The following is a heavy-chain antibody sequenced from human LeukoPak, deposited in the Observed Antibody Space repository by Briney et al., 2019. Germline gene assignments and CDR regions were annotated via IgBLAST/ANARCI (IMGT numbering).Heavy chain of an antibody. CDR2: ISSSGSYI. V-gene: IGHV3-21*01. CDR3: ATQDAGFCSGGSCYRGPHYYGMDV. J-gene: IGHJ6*02. Sequence: GGSLRLSCAASGFTFKTYTMTWVRQAPGKGLEWVSSISSSGSYISYADSMKGRFTISRDNAKNSLSLQMNSLRAEDTAVYYCATQDAGFCSGGSCYRGPHYYGMDVWGQGTTVTVSS. CDR1: GFTFKTYT. D-gene: IGHD2-15*01.